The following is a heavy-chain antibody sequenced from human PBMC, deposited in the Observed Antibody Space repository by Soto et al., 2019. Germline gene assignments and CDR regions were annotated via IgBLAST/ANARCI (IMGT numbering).Heavy chain of an antibody. Sequence: QVQLVESGGGVVQPGRSLRLSCAASGFTFSSYAMHWVRQAPGKGLEWVAVISYDGSNKYYADSVKGRFTISRDNSKNTLSLKANSLRAEYTAVYYCARPPARVLIAVAGKLDYGGQGTLVTASS. CDR1: GFTFSSYA. D-gene: IGHD6-19*01. V-gene: IGHV3-30-3*01. CDR3: ARPPARVLIAVAGKLDY. CDR2: ISYDGSNK. J-gene: IGHJ4*02.